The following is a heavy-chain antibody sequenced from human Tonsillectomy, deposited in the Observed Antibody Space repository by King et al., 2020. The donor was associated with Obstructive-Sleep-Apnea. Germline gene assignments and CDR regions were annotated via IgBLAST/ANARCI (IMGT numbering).Heavy chain of an antibody. Sequence: VQLQQSGPGLVKPSETLSLTCTVSGGSISGYYWSWIRQPPGKGLEWIGYIYYSGTTNYNPSLKSRLTISVDTSKNQFSLKLRSVTAADPAVYYCVRHGDMGPQRYFDLWGRGTLVTVSS. D-gene: IGHD2-15*01. J-gene: IGHJ2*01. CDR1: GGSISGYY. V-gene: IGHV4-59*08. CDR3: VRHGDMGPQRYFDL. CDR2: IYYSGTT.